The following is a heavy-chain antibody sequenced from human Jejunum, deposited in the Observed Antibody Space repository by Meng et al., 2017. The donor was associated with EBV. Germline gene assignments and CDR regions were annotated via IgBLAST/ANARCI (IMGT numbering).Heavy chain of an antibody. Sequence: QVRLQESGPGLVKPSETPSLTCTVSGGFVSSGGYYWSWIRQPPGKGLELIGYIYNSESTNYKSSLKSRVTISADTSKNQFSLRLSSVTAADTAVYYCARDQNGSYFAYWGQGTLVTVSS. CDR3: ARDQNGSYFAY. V-gene: IGHV4-61*08. CDR2: IYNSEST. CDR1: GGFVSSGGYY. D-gene: IGHD1-26*01. J-gene: IGHJ4*02.